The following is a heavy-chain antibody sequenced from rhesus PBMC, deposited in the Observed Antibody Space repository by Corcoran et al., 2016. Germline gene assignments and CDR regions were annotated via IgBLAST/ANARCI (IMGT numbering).Heavy chain of an antibody. V-gene: IGHV3-136*01. D-gene: IGHD6-25*01. CDR1: GFTFSSYD. CDR3: TRITAAAGRKYYFDY. Sequence: EVQLVESGGGLVQPGGSLRLSCAASGFTFSSYDMSWVRQAPGKGLEWVSYNSYTGKTIYYADSVKGRFTISRDNAKNSLSLQMSSLRAKDTAVYYCTRITAAAGRKYYFDYWGQGVLVTVSS. J-gene: IGHJ4*01. CDR2: NSYTGKTI.